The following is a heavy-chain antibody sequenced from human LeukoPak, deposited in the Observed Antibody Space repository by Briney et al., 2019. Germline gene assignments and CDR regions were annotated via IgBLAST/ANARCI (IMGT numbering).Heavy chain of an antibody. CDR2: IYYSGST. CDR1: GGSISSSRYY. V-gene: IGHV4-39*01. Sequence: SETLSLTCTVSGGSISSSRYYWGWIRQPPGKGLEWIGSIYYSGSTYYNPSLKSRVTISVDTSKNQFSLKLSSVTAADTAVYYCARRGYDILTGFDYFDYWGQGTLVTVSS. J-gene: IGHJ4*02. CDR3: ARRGYDILTGFDYFDY. D-gene: IGHD3-9*01.